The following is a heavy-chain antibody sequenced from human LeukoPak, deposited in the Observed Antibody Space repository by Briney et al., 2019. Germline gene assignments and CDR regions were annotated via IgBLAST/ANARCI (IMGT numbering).Heavy chain of an antibody. J-gene: IGHJ4*02. CDR2: MHPGNGNT. CDR1: GYRFISNY. CDR3: AREGSYCVGGDCYSFDF. Sequence: ASVKVSCTASGYRFISNYIQWVRQAPGPGPEWMGWMHPGNGNTRYAEKFQGRVTMTRDTSINTAYMDLSSLRSDDTAVYYCAREGSYCVGGDCYSFDFWGQGTLITVSS. V-gene: IGHV1-2*02. D-gene: IGHD2-21*02.